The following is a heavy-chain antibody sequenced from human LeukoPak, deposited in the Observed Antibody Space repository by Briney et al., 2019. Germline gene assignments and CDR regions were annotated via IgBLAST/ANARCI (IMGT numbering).Heavy chain of an antibody. CDR3: ARLPTVTFFDY. CDR2: IYYSGST. D-gene: IGHD4-17*01. J-gene: IGHJ4*02. CDR1: GGSISSSSYY. Sequence: SETLSLTCTVSGGSISSSSYYWGWIRQPPGRGLEWIGSIYYSGSTYHNPSLKSRVTISVDTSKNQFSLRLSSVTAADTAVYYCARLPTVTFFDYWGQGTLVTVSS. V-gene: IGHV4-39*01.